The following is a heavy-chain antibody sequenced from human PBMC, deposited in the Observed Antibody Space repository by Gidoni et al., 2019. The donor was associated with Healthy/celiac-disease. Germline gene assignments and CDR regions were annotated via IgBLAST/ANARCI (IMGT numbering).Heavy chain of an antibody. CDR1: GYTFTGYY. Sequence: QVQLVQSGAEVKKPGASVQVSCKASGYTFTGYYMHWVRQAPGQGLEWMGWINPNSGGTNYAQKFQGRVTMTRDTSISTAYMELSRLRSDDTAVYYCARVGSYSSGWYYFDYWGQGTLVTVSS. V-gene: IGHV1-2*02. CDR2: INPNSGGT. CDR3: ARVGSYSSGWYYFDY. D-gene: IGHD6-19*01. J-gene: IGHJ4*02.